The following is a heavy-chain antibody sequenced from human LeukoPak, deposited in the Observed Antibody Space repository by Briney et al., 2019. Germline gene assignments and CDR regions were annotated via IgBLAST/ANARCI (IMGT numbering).Heavy chain of an antibody. CDR2: IYNSGST. CDR3: ARSAFLVTAPGLYYFDY. Sequence: SETLTLTCTVSGGSISSYYWSWIRQPAGKGLEWIGHIYNSGSTNYNPSLKGRVTMSVATSKNQFSLHLSSVTAADTAVYYCARSAFLVTAPGLYYFDYWGQGTLVTVSS. J-gene: IGHJ4*02. D-gene: IGHD6-13*01. CDR1: GGSISSYY. V-gene: IGHV4-4*07.